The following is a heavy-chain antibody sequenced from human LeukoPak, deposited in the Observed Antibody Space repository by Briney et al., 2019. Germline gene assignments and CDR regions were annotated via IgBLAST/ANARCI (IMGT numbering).Heavy chain of an antibody. CDR3: ARDHRYYYDSSGYFGVNNWFDP. J-gene: IGHJ5*02. D-gene: IGHD3-22*01. Sequence: PSETLSLTCTVSGGSISSYYWSWIRQPAGKGLEWIGRIYTSGSTNYNPSLKSRVTISVDTSKNQFSLKLSSVTAADTAVYYCARDHRYYYDSSGYFGVNNWFDPWGQGTLATVSS. CDR2: IYTSGST. V-gene: IGHV4-4*07. CDR1: GGSISSYY.